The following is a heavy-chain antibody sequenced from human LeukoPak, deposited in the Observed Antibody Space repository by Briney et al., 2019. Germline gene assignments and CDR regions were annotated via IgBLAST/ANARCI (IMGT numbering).Heavy chain of an antibody. Sequence: ASVKVSCKASGYTFTDYYMHWVRQAPGQGLEWMGRINPNSGGSNYAQKFQGRVTMTRDTSISTAYMELNRLRSDDTAVYYCARGGSNYDSIGPYYFDYWGQGTLVTVSS. CDR2: INPNSGGS. J-gene: IGHJ4*02. D-gene: IGHD4-11*01. V-gene: IGHV1-2*06. CDR1: GYTFTDYY. CDR3: ARGGSNYDSIGPYYFDY.